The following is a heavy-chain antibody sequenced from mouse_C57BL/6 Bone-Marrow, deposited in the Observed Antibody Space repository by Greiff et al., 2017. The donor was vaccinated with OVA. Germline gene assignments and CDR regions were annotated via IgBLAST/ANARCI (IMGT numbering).Heavy chain of an antibody. J-gene: IGHJ1*03. CDR3: ARQNYYGSHWYFDV. Sequence: EVQGVESGGGLVKPGGSLKLSCAASGFTFSSYTMSWVRQTPEKRLEWVATVSGGGGNTYYPDSVKGRFTISRDNAKNTLYLQMSSLRSEDTALYYCARQNYYGSHWYFDVWGTGTTVTVSS. CDR1: GFTFSSYT. V-gene: IGHV5-9*01. D-gene: IGHD1-1*01. CDR2: VSGGGGNT.